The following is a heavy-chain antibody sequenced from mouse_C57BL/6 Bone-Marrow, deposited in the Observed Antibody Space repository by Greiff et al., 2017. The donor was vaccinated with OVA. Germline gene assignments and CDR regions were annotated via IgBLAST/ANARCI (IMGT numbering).Heavy chain of an antibody. CDR1: GYTFTSYW. D-gene: IGHD1-1*01. J-gene: IGHJ2*01. Sequence: QVQLKQPGAELVMPGASVKLSCKASGYTFTSYWMNWVKQRPGQGLEWIGEIDPSDSYTNYNQKFKGKSTLTVDKSSSTAYMQLSSLTAEDSAVYYCARRGVITTVVAHVDYWGQGTTRTVST. CDR2: IDPSDSYT. CDR3: ARRGVITTVVAHVDY. V-gene: IGHV1-69*01.